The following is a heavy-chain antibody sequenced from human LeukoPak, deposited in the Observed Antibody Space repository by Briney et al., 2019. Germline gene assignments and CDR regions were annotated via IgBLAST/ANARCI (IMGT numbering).Heavy chain of an antibody. CDR2: INHSGST. Sequence: PSETLSLTCAVYGGSFSGYYWSWIRQPPGKGLEWIGEINHSGSTNYNPSLKSRVTISVDTSKNQFSLKLSSVTAADTAVYYCARDPEGGSVNNWFDPWGQGTLVTVSS. V-gene: IGHV4-34*01. D-gene: IGHD3-10*01. J-gene: IGHJ5*02. CDR3: ARDPEGGSVNNWFDP. CDR1: GGSFSGYY.